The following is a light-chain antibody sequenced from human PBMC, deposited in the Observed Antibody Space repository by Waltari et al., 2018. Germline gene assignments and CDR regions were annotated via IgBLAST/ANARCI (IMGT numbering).Light chain of an antibody. Sequence: DIQTTQSPTSVSASVGARVSIPCRPSPDISIWVAWYQQQPGKAPKFLIHDASTLQSGVPSRFSGRGSGTDFTLTISSLQPEDFATYYCQQANTFPLTFGGGTKVEMK. CDR2: DAS. CDR3: QQANTFPLT. CDR1: PDISIW. V-gene: IGKV1-12*01. J-gene: IGKJ4*01.